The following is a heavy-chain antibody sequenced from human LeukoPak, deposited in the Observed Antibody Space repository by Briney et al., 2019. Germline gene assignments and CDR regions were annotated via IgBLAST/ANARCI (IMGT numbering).Heavy chain of an antibody. CDR3: ARGVPAYYYDSSGTPGDYYMDV. Sequence: ASVKVSCKASGGTFSSYAISWVRQAPGQGLEWMGGIIPIFGTANYAQKFQGRVTITADESTSTAYMELSSLRSEDTAVYYCARGVPAYYYDSSGTPGDYYMDVWGKGTTVTISS. V-gene: IGHV1-69*13. CDR1: GGTFSSYA. J-gene: IGHJ6*03. D-gene: IGHD3-22*01. CDR2: IIPIFGTA.